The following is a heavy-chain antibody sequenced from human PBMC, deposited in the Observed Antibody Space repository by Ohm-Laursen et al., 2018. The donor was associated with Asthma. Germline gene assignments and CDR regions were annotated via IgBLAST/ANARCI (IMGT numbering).Heavy chain of an antibody. Sequence: SLRLSCSASGFTFSSYAMHWVRQAPGKGLEWVAVISYDGSNKYYADSVKGRFTISRDNSKNTLYLQMNSLRAEDTAVYYCASQNGDYPNDDYWGQGTMVTVSS. V-gene: IGHV3-30-3*01. CDR3: ASQNGDYPNDDY. CDR1: GFTFSSYA. D-gene: IGHD4-17*01. J-gene: IGHJ4*02. CDR2: ISYDGSNK.